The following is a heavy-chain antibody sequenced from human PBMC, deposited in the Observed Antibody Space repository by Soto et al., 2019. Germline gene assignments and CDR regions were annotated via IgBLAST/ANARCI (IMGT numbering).Heavy chain of an antibody. Sequence: GGSLRLSCEASGFTFVECAIIFFRHSAFKWLEWVSGISGTGRSTFYADSVKDRFTISRDNSKNTVYLQMTSLRAEDTAVDYCAKRNNSGWYFFVYCGQGTLVTVS. CDR3: AKRNNSGWYFFVY. CDR1: GFTFVECA. V-gene: IGHV3-23*01. D-gene: IGHD6-19*01. CDR2: ISGTGRST. J-gene: IGHJ4*02.